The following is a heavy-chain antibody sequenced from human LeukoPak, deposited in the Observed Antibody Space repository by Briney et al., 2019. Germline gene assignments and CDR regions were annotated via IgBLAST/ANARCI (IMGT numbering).Heavy chain of an antibody. J-gene: IGHJ6*02. Sequence: GGSMRLSCAASGFTFSSYEMNWVRQAPGKGLEWVSYISSSGSTIYYADSVKGRFTISRDNAKNSLYLQMNSLRAEDTAVYYCARVQQKLLWFGEAYSMDVWGQGTTVTVSS. V-gene: IGHV3-48*03. CDR2: ISSSGSTI. D-gene: IGHD3-10*01. CDR3: ARVQQKLLWFGEAYSMDV. CDR1: GFTFSSYE.